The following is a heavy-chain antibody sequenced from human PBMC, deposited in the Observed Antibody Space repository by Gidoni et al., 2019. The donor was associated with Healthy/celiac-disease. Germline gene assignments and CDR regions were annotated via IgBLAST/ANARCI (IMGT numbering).Heavy chain of an antibody. J-gene: IGHJ6*03. CDR2: IRYDGSNN. V-gene: IGHV3-33*01. CDR3: ARDLNWTYSNYYYYMDD. Sequence: SGFTFSRYGMHWVRQAPGKGLEWVAVIRYDGSNNYYADSVKGRFTISRDTSKNTLYLQMNSLRAEATAVYYCARDLNWTYSNYYYYMDDWGKGTTITVSS. CDR1: GFTFSRYG. D-gene: IGHD1-7*01.